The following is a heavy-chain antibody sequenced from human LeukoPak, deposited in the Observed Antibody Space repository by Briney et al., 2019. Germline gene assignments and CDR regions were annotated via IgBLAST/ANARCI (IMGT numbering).Heavy chain of an antibody. J-gene: IGHJ4*02. Sequence: GGSLRLSCAASGFTFSSYGMHWVRQAPVKGLEWVAVISYDGSNKYYADSVKGRFTISRDNSKNTLYLQMNSLRAEDTAVYYCAKSIAAAGAHWGQGTLVTVSS. D-gene: IGHD6-13*01. CDR2: ISYDGSNK. V-gene: IGHV3-30*18. CDR3: AKSIAAAGAH. CDR1: GFTFSSYG.